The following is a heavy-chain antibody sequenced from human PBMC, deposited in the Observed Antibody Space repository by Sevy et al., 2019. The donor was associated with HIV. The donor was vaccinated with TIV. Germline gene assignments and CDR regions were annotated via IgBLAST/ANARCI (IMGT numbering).Heavy chain of an antibody. J-gene: IGHJ3*02. CDR1: GYSFTSYW. Sequence: VESLKISCKGSGYSFTSYWIGWVRQMPGKGLEWMGIIYPGDSDTRYSPSFQGQVTISADKSISTAYLQWSSLKASDTAMYYCARRGDSSGQGDAFDIWGQGTMVTVSS. CDR3: ARRGDSSGQGDAFDI. D-gene: IGHD6-19*01. V-gene: IGHV5-51*01. CDR2: IYPGDSDT.